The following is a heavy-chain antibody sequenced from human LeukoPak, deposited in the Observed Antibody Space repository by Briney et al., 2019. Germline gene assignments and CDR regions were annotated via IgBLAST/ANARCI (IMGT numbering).Heavy chain of an antibody. V-gene: IGHV4-38-2*01. CDR3: ARVSAAAYGGYYYYYMDV. CDR2: IYHSGST. CDR1: GYSINSDYY. J-gene: IGHJ6*03. Sequence: SETLSLTCAVSGYSINSDYYWGWIRQPPGKGLDWIGTIYHSGSTYYNPSLKSRVTISVDKSKNQFSLKLSSVTAADTAVYYCARVSAAAYGGYYYYYMDVWGKGTTVTVPS. D-gene: IGHD2-2*01.